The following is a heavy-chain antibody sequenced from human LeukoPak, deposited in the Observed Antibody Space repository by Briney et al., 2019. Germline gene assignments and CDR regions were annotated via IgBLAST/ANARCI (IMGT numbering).Heavy chain of an antibody. J-gene: IGHJ4*02. D-gene: IGHD3-3*01. V-gene: IGHV3-7*05. Sequence: SGGSLRLSCAASGFTFSSYWMSWVRQAPGKGLEWVANIEQEGSEKNYVDSVKGRFTISRDNAKNSLYLQMNSLRAEDTAVYYCARGGRIFGVVIIGYFDYWGQGTLVTVSS. CDR2: IEQEGSEK. CDR3: ARGGRIFGVVIIGYFDY. CDR1: GFTFSSYW.